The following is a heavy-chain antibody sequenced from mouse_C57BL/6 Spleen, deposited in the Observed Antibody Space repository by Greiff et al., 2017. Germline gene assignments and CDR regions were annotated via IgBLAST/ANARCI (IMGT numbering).Heavy chain of an antibody. D-gene: IGHD2-5*01. CDR1: GYTFTSYW. Sequence: EVQLQQSGTVLARPGASVKMSCKTSGYTFTSYWMHWVKQRPGQGLEWIGAIYPGNSDTSYNQKFKGKAKLTAVTSASTAYMELSSLTNEDSAVYYCKRKGVSNYRYFDYWGQGTTLTVSS. V-gene: IGHV1-5*01. CDR2: IYPGNSDT. J-gene: IGHJ2*01. CDR3: KRKGVSNYRYFDY.